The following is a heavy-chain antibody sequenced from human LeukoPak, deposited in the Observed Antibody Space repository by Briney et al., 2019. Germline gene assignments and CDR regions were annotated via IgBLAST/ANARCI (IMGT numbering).Heavy chain of an antibody. Sequence: GGSLKLSCVASGFTFDDYGMGWVRQAPGKGLEWVSGINWNGASTGYADSVRGRFTISRDNAKNSLYLQMNSLRPKDTAMYYCAKESGKFDYWGQGTLVAVSS. CDR2: INWNGAST. V-gene: IGHV3-20*04. CDR3: AKESGKFDY. CDR1: GFTFDDYG. J-gene: IGHJ4*02.